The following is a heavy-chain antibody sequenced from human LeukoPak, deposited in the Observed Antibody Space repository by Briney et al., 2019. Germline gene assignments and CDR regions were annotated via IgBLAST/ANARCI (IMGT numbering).Heavy chain of an antibody. J-gene: IGHJ6*03. CDR1: GGTFSSYA. CDR2: IIPIFGTA. CDR3: ARSRSGYSYGSSYYYYMDV. Sequence: SVKVSCKASGGTFSSYAISWVRQTPGQGLEWMGGIIPIFGTANYAQKFRGRVTITTDESTSAAYMELSSLRSEDTAVYYCARSRSGYSYGSSYYYYMDVWGKGTTVTVSS. D-gene: IGHD5-18*01. V-gene: IGHV1-69*05.